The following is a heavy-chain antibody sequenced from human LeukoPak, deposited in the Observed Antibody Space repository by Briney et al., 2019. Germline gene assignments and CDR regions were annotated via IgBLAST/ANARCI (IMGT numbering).Heavy chain of an antibody. J-gene: IGHJ6*03. Sequence: ASVKVSCKASGYTFTGYYMHWVRQATGQGREWMGWINPNSGGTNYAQKFQGRVTMTRDTSISTAYMELSRLRSDDTAVYYCARESLGRQQLERYYYYMDVWGKGTTVTVSS. D-gene: IGHD6-13*01. V-gene: IGHV1-2*02. CDR1: GYTFTGYY. CDR3: ARESLGRQQLERYYYYMDV. CDR2: INPNSGGT.